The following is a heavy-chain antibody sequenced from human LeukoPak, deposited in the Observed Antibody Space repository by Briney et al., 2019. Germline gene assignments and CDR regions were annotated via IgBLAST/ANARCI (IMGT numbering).Heavy chain of an antibody. CDR3: AKGTSIVSMSAPLDY. V-gene: IGHV3-43D*03. CDR1: GFTFDDYA. Sequence: GGSLRLSCTASGFTFDDYAMHWVRQPPGKGLEWVSLISWNGGSTYYADSVKGRFTISRDNSINSLYLQMNSLGLEDTALYYCAKGTSIVSMSAPLDYWGQGTLVTVSS. D-gene: IGHD5/OR15-5a*01. J-gene: IGHJ4*02. CDR2: ISWNGGST.